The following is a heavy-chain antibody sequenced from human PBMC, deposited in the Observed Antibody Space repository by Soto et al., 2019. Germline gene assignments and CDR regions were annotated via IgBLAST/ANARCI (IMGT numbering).Heavy chain of an antibody. Sequence: QVQLVQSGAEVKKPGASVKVSCKASGYTFASYAMHWVRQAPGQRLEWLGWINPGDGNTKYSQKFQGRVTITRDPSASTAYMELTSLRSEDTAVYYCARGTGVYSSSFSVYWGQGTLVTVSS. CDR1: GYTFASYA. CDR3: ARGTGVYSSSFSVY. J-gene: IGHJ4*02. D-gene: IGHD6-6*01. V-gene: IGHV1-3*01. CDR2: INPGDGNT.